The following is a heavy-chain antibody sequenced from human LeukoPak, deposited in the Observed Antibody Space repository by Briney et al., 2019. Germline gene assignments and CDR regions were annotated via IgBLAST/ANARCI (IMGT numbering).Heavy chain of an antibody. J-gene: IGHJ4*02. D-gene: IGHD3-10*01. Sequence: SETLSLTCVVSGGSISSGGYYWSWIRQHPGKGLEWIGYIYYSGSTYYNPSLKSRVTISVDTSKNQFSLKLSSVTAADTAVYYCARDSGGAADYWGQGTLVTVSS. CDR3: ARDSGGAADY. CDR2: IYYSGST. CDR1: GGSISSGGYY. V-gene: IGHV4-31*11.